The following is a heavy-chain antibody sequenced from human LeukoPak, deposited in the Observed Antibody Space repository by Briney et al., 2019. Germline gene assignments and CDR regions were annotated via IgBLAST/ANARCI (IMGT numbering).Heavy chain of an antibody. CDR3: ARGRYDSSGYWHTLPWYYFDY. Sequence: ASVKVSCKASGYTFTSYGISWVRQAPGQGLEWMGWISAYNGNTNYAQKLQGRVTMTTDTSTSTAYMELRSLRSDDTAVYYCARGRYDSSGYWHTLPWYYFDYWGQGTLVTVSS. D-gene: IGHD3-22*01. CDR2: ISAYNGNT. V-gene: IGHV1-18*01. CDR1: GYTFTSYG. J-gene: IGHJ4*02.